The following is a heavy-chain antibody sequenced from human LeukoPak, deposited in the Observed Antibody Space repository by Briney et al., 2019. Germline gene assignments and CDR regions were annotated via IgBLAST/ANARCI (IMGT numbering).Heavy chain of an antibody. D-gene: IGHD3-10*01. CDR2: IYTSGST. Sequence: SETLSLTCAVSGGSISSGGYYWSWIRQPAGKGLEWIGRIYTSGSTNYNPSLKSRVTISVDTSRIQFSLKLSSVTAADTAVYYCARENYYGSGTFNLYYYYYMDVWGKGTTVTVSS. CDR3: ARENYYGSGTFNLYYYYYMDV. J-gene: IGHJ6*03. CDR1: GGSISSGGYY. V-gene: IGHV4-61*02.